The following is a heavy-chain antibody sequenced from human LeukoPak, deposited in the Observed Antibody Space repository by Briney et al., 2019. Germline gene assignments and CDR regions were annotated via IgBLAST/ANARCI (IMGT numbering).Heavy chain of an antibody. J-gene: IGHJ4*02. CDR2: IYYSGST. Sequence: SETLSLTCTVSGGSISSSSYYWGWIRQPPGTGLEWIGSIYYSGSTYYNPSLKSRVTISVDTSKNQFSLKLSSVTAADTAVYYCARVLGVAGPYYFDYWGQGTLVTVSS. CDR3: ARVLGVAGPYYFDY. V-gene: IGHV4-39*07. D-gene: IGHD6-19*01. CDR1: GGSISSSSYY.